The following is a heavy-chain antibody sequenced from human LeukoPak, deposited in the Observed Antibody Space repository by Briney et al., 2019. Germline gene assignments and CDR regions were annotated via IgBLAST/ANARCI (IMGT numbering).Heavy chain of an antibody. CDR2: IHYSEST. V-gene: IGHV4-59*08. Sequence: VKPSETLSLTCTVSGGSIRSYYWGWIRQPPGKGLEWIGYIHYSESTKYNPSLKSRVTMSVDTSKNQFSLKLSSVTAADTAVYYCASRSGSFADALDIWGQGTLVTVSS. D-gene: IGHD3-10*01. CDR3: ASRSGSFADALDI. J-gene: IGHJ3*02. CDR1: GGSIRSYY.